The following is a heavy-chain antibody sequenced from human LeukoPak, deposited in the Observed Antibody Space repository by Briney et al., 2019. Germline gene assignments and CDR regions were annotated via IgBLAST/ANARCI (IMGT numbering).Heavy chain of an antibody. CDR1: GGSISSYY. CDR2: IFYSGST. D-gene: IGHD6-19*01. Sequence: PSETLSLTCTVSGGSISSYYWSWNRQPPGKGLEWIGYIFYSGSTNYNPSLKSRVTISVDTSKNQFSLKLSSVTAADTAVYYCADSAVAGRGAFDIWGQGTMVTVSS. CDR3: ADSAVAGRGAFDI. V-gene: IGHV4-59*12. J-gene: IGHJ3*02.